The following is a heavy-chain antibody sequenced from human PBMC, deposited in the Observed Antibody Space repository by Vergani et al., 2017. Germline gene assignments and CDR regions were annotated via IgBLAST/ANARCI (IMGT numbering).Heavy chain of an antibody. V-gene: IGHV1-18*04. CDR2: ISTYNGNT. CDR1: GYTFTSYG. CDR3: ARGRNGHNYDYFDE. Sequence: QVQLVQSGAEVKKPGASVKVSCKASGYTFTSYGISWVRQAPGQGLEWMGWISTYNGNTNYAQTLQGKVTMTTDTSTSTAYRELRSLRSDDTAVYYCARGRNGHNYDYFDEGGQGTLVTVSS. D-gene: IGHD5-24*01. J-gene: IGHJ4*02.